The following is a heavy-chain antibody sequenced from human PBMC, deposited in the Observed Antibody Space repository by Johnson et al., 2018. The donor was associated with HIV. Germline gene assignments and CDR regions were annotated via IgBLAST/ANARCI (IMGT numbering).Heavy chain of an antibody. J-gene: IGHJ3*02. D-gene: IGHD6-13*01. V-gene: IGHV3-30-3*01. CDR3: AKDYSSILSAFDI. Sequence: QVQLVECGGGVVQPGRSLRLSCAASGFTFSSYAMHWVRQAPGKGLEWVAVISYDGSNKYYADSVKGRFTISRDNSKNTLYLQMNSLRAEDTAVYYCAKDYSSILSAFDIWGQGTMVTVSS. CDR1: GFTFSSYA. CDR2: ISYDGSNK.